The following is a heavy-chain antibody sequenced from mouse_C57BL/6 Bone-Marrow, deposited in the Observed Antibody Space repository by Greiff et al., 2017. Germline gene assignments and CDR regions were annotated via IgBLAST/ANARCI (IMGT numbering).Heavy chain of an antibody. Sequence: VQLKESGAELVRPGASVKLSCTASGFNIKDDYMHWVKQRPEQGLEWIGWIDPENGDTEYASKFQGKATITADTSSNTAYLQLSSLTSEDTAVYYCTAFITTAELNFDYWGQGTTPTVSS. CDR3: TAFITTAELNFDY. D-gene: IGHD1-1*01. V-gene: IGHV14-4*01. CDR1: GFNIKDDY. J-gene: IGHJ2*01. CDR2: IDPENGDT.